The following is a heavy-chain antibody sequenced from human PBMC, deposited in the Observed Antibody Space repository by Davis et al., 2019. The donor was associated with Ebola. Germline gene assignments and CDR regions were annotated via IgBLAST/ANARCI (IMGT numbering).Heavy chain of an antibody. CDR2: TYYTSKWFN. CDR3: VRGWGRTGMGV. Sequence: PSETLSLTCAISGDSVSSAGWNWIRQSPSRGLEWLGRTYYTSKWFNHYAESVKSRITINPDTSKNQFSLQLNSVTPEDTAVYYCVRGWGRTGMGVWGQGTTVTVSS. V-gene: IGHV6-1*01. CDR1: GDSVSSAG. J-gene: IGHJ6*02. D-gene: IGHD1-26*01.